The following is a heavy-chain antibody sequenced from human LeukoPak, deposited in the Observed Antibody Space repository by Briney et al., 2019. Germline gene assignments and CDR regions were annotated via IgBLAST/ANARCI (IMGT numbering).Heavy chain of an antibody. CDR2: ISSGSSYM. D-gene: IGHD6-6*01. J-gene: IGHJ4*02. V-gene: IGHV3-21*01. Sequence: PGGSLRLSCAASGFTFSSYSMNWVRQAPGKGLEWVSSISSGSSYMYYADSVKGRFTISRDNAKNSLYLQMNSLRAEDTAVYYCARGVYSTSSGELHYWGQGTLVTVSS. CDR3: ARGVYSTSSGELHY. CDR1: GFTFSSYS.